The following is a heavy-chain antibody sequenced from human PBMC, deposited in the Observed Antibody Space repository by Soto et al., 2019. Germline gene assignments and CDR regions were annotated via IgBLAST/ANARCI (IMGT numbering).Heavy chain of an antibody. CDR1: GFTFSSYA. J-gene: IGHJ6*02. D-gene: IGHD5-12*01. Sequence: PGGSLRLSCAASGFTFSSYAMHWVRQAPGKGLEWVAVISYDGSNKYYAESVNGRFTISRDNSKNTLYLQMNSLRAEDTAVYYCARDYYRFNSGYGFSMDVWGQGTTVTVSS. CDR3: ARDYYRFNSGYGFSMDV. V-gene: IGHV3-30-3*01. CDR2: ISYDGSNK.